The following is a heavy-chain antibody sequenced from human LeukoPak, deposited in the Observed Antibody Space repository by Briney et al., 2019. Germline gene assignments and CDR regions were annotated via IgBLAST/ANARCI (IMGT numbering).Heavy chain of an antibody. CDR3: ARRERSYYGSGSCYISNWFDP. V-gene: IGHV4-34*01. CDR2: INHSGST. Sequence: SETLSLTCAVYGGSFSGYYWSWIRQPPGKGLEWIGEINHSGSTNYNPSLKSRVTISVDTSKNQFSLKLSSVTAADTAVYYCARRERSYYGSGSCYISNWFDPWGQGTLVTVSS. D-gene: IGHD3-10*01. J-gene: IGHJ5*02. CDR1: GGSFSGYY.